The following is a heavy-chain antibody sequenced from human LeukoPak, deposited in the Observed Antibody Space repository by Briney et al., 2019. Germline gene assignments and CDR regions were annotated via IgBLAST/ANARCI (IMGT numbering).Heavy chain of an antibody. Sequence: PSETLSLTCTVSGGSISSSSYYWGWIRQPPGKGLEWIGSIYYSGSTYYNPSLKSRVTISVDTSKNQFSLKLSSVTAADTAVYYCARGRDYDSSGSDWGQGTLVTVSS. CDR2: IYYSGST. J-gene: IGHJ4*02. CDR3: ARGRDYDSSGSD. V-gene: IGHV4-39*07. D-gene: IGHD3-22*01. CDR1: GGSISSSSYY.